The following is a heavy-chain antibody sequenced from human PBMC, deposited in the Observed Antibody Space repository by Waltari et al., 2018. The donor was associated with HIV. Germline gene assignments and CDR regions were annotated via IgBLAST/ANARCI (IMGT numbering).Heavy chain of an antibody. V-gene: IGHV3-21*01. D-gene: IGHD3-22*01. J-gene: IGHJ4*02. CDR1: GFTFSSYS. Sequence: EVQLVESGGGLVKPGGSLRLSCAASGFTFSSYSMNWVRQAPGKGLEWVSSISSSSSYIYYADSVKGRFTISRDNAKDSLYLQMNSLRAEDTAVYYCARDRDGVVITTTFGYWGQGTLVTVSS. CDR3: ARDRDGVVITTTFGY. CDR2: ISSSSSYI.